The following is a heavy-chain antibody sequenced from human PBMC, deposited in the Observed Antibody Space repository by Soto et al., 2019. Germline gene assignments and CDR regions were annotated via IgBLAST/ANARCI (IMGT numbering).Heavy chain of an antibody. CDR3: ARHRHSGYDLFLDYYYYMDV. CDR1: GGSISSSSYY. J-gene: IGHJ6*03. D-gene: IGHD5-12*01. CDR2: IYYSGST. Sequence: QLQLQESGPGLVKPSETLSLTCTVSGGSISSSSYYWGWIRQPPGKGLEWIGSIYYSGSTYYNPSLKSRVTISVDTSKNQFSLKLSSVTAADTAVYYCARHRHSGYDLFLDYYYYMDVWGKGTTVTVSS. V-gene: IGHV4-39*01.